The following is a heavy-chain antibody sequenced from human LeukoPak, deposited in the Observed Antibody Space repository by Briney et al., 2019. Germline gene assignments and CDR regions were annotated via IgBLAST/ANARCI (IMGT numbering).Heavy chain of an antibody. D-gene: IGHD3-10*01. V-gene: IGHV3-30-3*01. CDR1: GFTFSNYA. J-gene: IGHJ4*02. CDR3: VKDRTGTYTLDY. Sequence: GRSLRLSCAATGFTFSNYAIHWGRQAPGKGREWVAFISDDGSRQHHADSVKGRFTISRDNSKNTLNLQMNGLRAEDTAVYYCVKDRTGTYTLDYWGQGTLVTVSS. CDR2: ISDDGSRQ.